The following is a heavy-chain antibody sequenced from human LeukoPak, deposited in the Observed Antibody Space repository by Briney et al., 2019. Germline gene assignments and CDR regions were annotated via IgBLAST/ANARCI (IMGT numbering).Heavy chain of an antibody. V-gene: IGHV3-7*01. J-gene: IGHJ4*02. CDR2: MKEDGTEE. D-gene: IGHD1-26*01. Sequence: GGSLRLSCAASGFAFQYYWMALGRQAPGKGLEWVAHMKEDGTEEYYLDSVRGRFTISKKDAKSSLFLQMNSLTAEDTALYYCVRGGWELDFWGQGTLVTVSS. CDR3: VRGGWELDF. CDR1: GFAFQYYW.